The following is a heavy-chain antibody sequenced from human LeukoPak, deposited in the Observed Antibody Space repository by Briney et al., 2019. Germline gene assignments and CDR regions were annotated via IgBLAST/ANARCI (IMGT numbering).Heavy chain of an antibody. J-gene: IGHJ4*02. V-gene: IGHV4-59*01. D-gene: IGHD1-1*01. Sequence: SETLSLTCTVSGGSISGYYCSWIRQPPGKRLEWIGYIYYSGGTNYNPSLKSRDTMSVDTSKNQFSLKLTSVTAADTAVYYCAGRGYTLNYWGQGTLVTVSS. CDR1: GGSISGYY. CDR2: IYYSGGT. CDR3: AGRGYTLNY.